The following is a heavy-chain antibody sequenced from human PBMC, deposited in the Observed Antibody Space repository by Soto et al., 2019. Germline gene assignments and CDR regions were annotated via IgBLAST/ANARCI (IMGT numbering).Heavy chain of an antibody. CDR2: FDPEDGET. D-gene: IGHD2-2*01. CDR1: GYTLTELS. V-gene: IGHV1-24*01. J-gene: IGHJ3*02. CDR3: ATSYHNFVLVPAAPWDAFDI. Sequence: ASVKVSCKVSGYTLTELSMHWVRQAPGKGLEWMGGFDPEDGETIYAQKFQGRVTMTEDTSTDTAYMELSSLRSEDTAVYYCATSYHNFVLVPAAPWDAFDIWGQGTMVTVSS.